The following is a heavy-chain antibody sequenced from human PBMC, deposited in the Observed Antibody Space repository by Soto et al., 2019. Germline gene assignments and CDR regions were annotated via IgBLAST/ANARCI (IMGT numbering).Heavy chain of an antibody. CDR1: GYTFTNYY. V-gene: IGHV1-46*01. Sequence: GASVKVSCKASGYTFTNYYIHWVRQAPGQGLEWMGIINPSGGSTSYAQKFQGRVTMTRDTSTSTVYMELSSLRSEDTAVYYCARDSVTRRLGTNGDYYGMDVWGQGTTVTVSS. CDR3: ARDSVTRRLGTNGDYYGMDV. D-gene: IGHD3-16*01. J-gene: IGHJ6*02. CDR2: INPSGGST.